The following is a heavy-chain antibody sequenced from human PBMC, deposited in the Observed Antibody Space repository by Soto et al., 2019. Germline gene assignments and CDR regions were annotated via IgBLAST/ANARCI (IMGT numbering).Heavy chain of an antibody. V-gene: IGHV4-34*01. D-gene: IGHD2-2*01. CDR2: INHSGDT. CDR1: GGSFSGYY. J-gene: IGHJ4*02. Sequence: VQLQQWGAGLLKPSETLSLTCAVYGGSFSGYYWSWVRQSPGKGLEWIGDINHSGDTNSNPSLRTRVVISIDTSQTQFSLNLTSVTAADTAFYYCAREVGYYSATRRNLYFDYWGPGTLVTVSS. CDR3: AREVGYYSATRRNLYFDY.